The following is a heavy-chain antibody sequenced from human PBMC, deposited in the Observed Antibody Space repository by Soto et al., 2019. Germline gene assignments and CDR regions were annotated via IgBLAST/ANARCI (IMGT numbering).Heavy chain of an antibody. J-gene: IGHJ3*02. V-gene: IGHV1-69*13. Sequence: SVKVSCKASGGTFSSYAISWVRQAPGQGLEWMGGIIPIFGTANYAQKFQGRVTITADESTSTAYMELSSLRSEDTAVYYCAIGITIFGVVIRPSVAFDIWGQGTMVTVSS. CDR3: AIGITIFGVVIRPSVAFDI. D-gene: IGHD3-3*01. CDR1: GGTFSSYA. CDR2: IIPIFGTA.